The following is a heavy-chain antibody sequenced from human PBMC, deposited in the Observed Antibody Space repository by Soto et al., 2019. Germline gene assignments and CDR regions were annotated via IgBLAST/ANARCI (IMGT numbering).Heavy chain of an antibody. J-gene: IGHJ4*01. D-gene: IGHD3-10*01. V-gene: IGHV1-18*01. CDR2: ISGHGVNS. Sequence: QVQLVQSGAEVKKPGASVKVSCQASGYTFSTYGISWVRQAPGQGLEWMGWISGHGVNSNYAQRLQGRVTVTTDTTTRTAYIELSNLRSADTAVYYCARSGFYGSESRPYVFESWGHGTLVTVSS. CDR1: GYTFSTYG. CDR3: ARSGFYGSESRPYVFES.